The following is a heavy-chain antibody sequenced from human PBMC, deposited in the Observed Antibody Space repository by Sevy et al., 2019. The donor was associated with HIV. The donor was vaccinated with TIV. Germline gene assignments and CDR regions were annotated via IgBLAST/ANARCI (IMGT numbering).Heavy chain of an antibody. CDR1: GFKFDNYD. J-gene: IGHJ4*02. CDR3: AKAARYSSVWYSTGEPFDY. CDR2: FSGTDGSGTDGTT. D-gene: IGHD6-13*01. Sequence: GGSLRLSCAASGFKFDNYDFSWVRQAPGKGLEWVSGFSGTDGSGTDGTTYYTDSVKGRFTISRDNSKNTLYLEMNSLRVDDTAVYYCAKAARYSSVWYSTGEPFDYWGQGTLVTVSS. V-gene: IGHV3-23*01.